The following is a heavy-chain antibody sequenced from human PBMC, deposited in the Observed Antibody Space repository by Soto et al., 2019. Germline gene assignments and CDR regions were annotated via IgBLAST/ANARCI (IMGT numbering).Heavy chain of an antibody. V-gene: IGHV4-31*03. CDR3: ATRITVFGLLIPPFDP. J-gene: IGHJ5*02. D-gene: IGHD3-3*01. Sequence: SETLSLTCTVSGGSISSGGYYWTWIRQHPGKGLEWIAYIYHSGYTFYNPSLKSRVTMSVDTSKNQFSLRLSSVTAADTAIYYCATRITVFGLLIPPFDPWGQGTQVTVSS. CDR2: IYHSGYT. CDR1: GGSISSGGYY.